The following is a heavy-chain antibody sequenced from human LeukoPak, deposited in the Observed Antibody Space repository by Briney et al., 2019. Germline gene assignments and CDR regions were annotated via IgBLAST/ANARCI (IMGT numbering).Heavy chain of an antibody. D-gene: IGHD3-22*01. V-gene: IGHV1-8*01. J-gene: IGHJ6*02. Sequence: ASVKVSCKASGYTFTSYDINWVRQATGQGLEWMGWMNPNSGNTGYAQKFQGRVTMTRNTSISTAYMELSSLRSEDPAVYYCARKYYYDYYYYYYGMDVWGQGTTVTVSS. CDR1: GYTFTSYD. CDR2: MNPNSGNT. CDR3: ARKYYYDYYYYYYGMDV.